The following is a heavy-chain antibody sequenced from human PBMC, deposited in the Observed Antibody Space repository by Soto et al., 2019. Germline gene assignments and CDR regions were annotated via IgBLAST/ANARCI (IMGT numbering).Heavy chain of an antibody. V-gene: IGHV3-33*01. CDR2: IWSDGSNK. J-gene: IGHJ6*02. D-gene: IGHD6-6*01. CDR1: GFTFNNYA. Sequence: QVQLVESGGGVVQPGRSLRLSCAASGFTFNNYAMHWVRQAPGKGLEWVAIIWSDGSNKKYSDAVKGRFTISRDNSKNTLYFQMNSLRVEDTAVYYCARVGEYSSSFANYYYGMDVWGQGTTVTVSS. CDR3: ARVGEYSSSFANYYYGMDV.